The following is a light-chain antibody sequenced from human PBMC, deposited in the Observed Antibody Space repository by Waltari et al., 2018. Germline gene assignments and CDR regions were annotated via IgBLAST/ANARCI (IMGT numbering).Light chain of an antibody. CDR3: AAWDDSLSGRVM. V-gene: IGLV1-47*01. Sequence: QSVLTQPASASGAPGQRVTISCPGRATNPGRESVYWYRHPPGTAPPHLIYTDDPRPSGVPDRFSGSQSGTSASLAISGLRSEDEADYYCAAWDDSLSGRVMIGGGTKLTVL. CDR1: ATNPGRES. J-gene: IGLJ2*01. CDR2: TDD.